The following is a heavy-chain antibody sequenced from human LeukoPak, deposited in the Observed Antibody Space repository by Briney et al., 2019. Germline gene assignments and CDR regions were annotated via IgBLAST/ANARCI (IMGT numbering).Heavy chain of an antibody. CDR2: MSYSGTT. J-gene: IGHJ6*03. CDR1: GGSFSSGGYY. Sequence: SETLSLTCTVSGGSFSSGGYYWSWIRQCPGRGLEWMGYMSYSGTTYYNPSLKSRVIISVDTSKNQFSLRLSSVTAAGTAVYYCARHYDLYYYTDVWGKGTTVTVSS. D-gene: IGHD3-22*01. CDR3: ARHYDLYYYTDV. V-gene: IGHV4-31*03.